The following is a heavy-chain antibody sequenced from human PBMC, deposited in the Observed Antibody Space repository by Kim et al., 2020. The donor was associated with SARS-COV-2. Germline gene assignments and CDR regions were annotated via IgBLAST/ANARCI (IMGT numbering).Heavy chain of an antibody. CDR1: GFFVSGNY. D-gene: IGHD3-10*01. Sequence: GGSLRLSCAASGFFVSGNYMSWVRQSARKGLEWVAVIYIGGNTFYADSVKGRVTISRDNSKNTLYLQMSSLRAEDTAVYYCARTGTLGFGAGTYSPPNSWGQGTLVTVSS. J-gene: IGHJ4*02. CDR2: IYIGGNT. V-gene: IGHV3-66*01. CDR3: ARTGTLGFGAGTYSPPNS.